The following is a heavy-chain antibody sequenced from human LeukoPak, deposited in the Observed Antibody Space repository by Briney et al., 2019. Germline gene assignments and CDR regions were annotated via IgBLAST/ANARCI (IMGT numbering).Heavy chain of an antibody. CDR3: ARERYCSSTSCPFDY. CDR2: IYYSGST. CDR1: GGSISSYY. Sequence: PSETLSLTCTVSGGSISSYYWSWIRQPPGKGLEWIGYIYYSGSTNYNPSLKSRVTISVDTSKNQFSLKLSSVTAADTAVHYCARERYCSSTSCPFDYWGQGTLVTVSS. J-gene: IGHJ4*02. D-gene: IGHD2-2*01. V-gene: IGHV4-59*01.